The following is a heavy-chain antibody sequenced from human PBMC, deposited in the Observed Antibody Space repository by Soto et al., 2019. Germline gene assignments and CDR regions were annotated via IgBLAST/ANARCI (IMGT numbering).Heavy chain of an antibody. Sequence: PGGSLRLSCAASGFTFSSYGMHWVRQAPGKGLEWVAVISYDGSNKYYADSVKGRFTISRDNSKNTLYLQMNSLRAEDTAVYYCAKDRDSSSWYPVWYYFDYWGQGTLVTVSS. CDR3: AKDRDSSSWYPVWYYFDY. V-gene: IGHV3-30*18. D-gene: IGHD6-13*01. J-gene: IGHJ4*02. CDR2: ISYDGSNK. CDR1: GFTFSSYG.